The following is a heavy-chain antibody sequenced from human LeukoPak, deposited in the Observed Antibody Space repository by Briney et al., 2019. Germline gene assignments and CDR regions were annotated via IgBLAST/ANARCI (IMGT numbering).Heavy chain of an antibody. Sequence: SETLSLTCTVSGYSISSGYYWGWLRQPPGKGLEWIGSIYHSGSTYYNPSLKSRVTISVDTSKNQFSLKLSSVTASDTAVYYCARAMVSDSGGDYWGQGTLVTVSP. V-gene: IGHV4-38-2*02. CDR1: GYSISSGYY. CDR2: IYHSGST. D-gene: IGHD1-26*01. J-gene: IGHJ4*02. CDR3: ARAMVSDSGGDY.